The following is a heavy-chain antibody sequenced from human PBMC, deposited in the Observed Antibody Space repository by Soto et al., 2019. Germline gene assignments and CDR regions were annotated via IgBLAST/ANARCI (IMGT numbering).Heavy chain of an antibody. CDR2: IWYDGSNK. D-gene: IGHD6-13*01. CDR1: GFTFSSYG. J-gene: IGHJ4*02. Sequence: GGSLRLSCAASGFTFSSYGMHWVRQAPGKGLEWVAVIWYDGSNKYYADSVKGRFTISRDNSKNTLYLQMNSLRAEDTAVYYCARDVIAAAGEVPDYWGQGTLVTVSS. CDR3: ARDVIAAAGEVPDY. V-gene: IGHV3-33*01.